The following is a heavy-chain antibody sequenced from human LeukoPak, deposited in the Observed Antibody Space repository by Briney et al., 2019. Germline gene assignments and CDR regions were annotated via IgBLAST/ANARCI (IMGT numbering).Heavy chain of an antibody. CDR1: GYTFISYG. V-gene: IGHV1-18*01. CDR3: AREEDHYGSGSYPTQPPEDSYYYGMDV. D-gene: IGHD3-10*01. J-gene: IGHJ6*02. Sequence: GASVKVSCKASGYTFISYGISWVRQAPGQGLEWMGWISPFKGNTNYAQKVQGRVTMTTDTSTSTAYMELRSLRSDDTAVYYCAREEDHYGSGSYPTQPPEDSYYYGMDVWGQGTTVTVSS. CDR2: ISPFKGNT.